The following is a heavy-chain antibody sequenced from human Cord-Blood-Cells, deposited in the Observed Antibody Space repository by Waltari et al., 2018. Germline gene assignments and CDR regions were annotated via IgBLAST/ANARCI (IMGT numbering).Heavy chain of an antibody. Sequence: FGTANYAQKFQGRVTITADESTSTAYMELSSLRSEDTAVYYCAREGGSYYYWGQGTLVTVSS. CDR3: AREGGSYYY. D-gene: IGHD1-26*01. CDR2: FGTA. J-gene: IGHJ4*02. V-gene: IGHV1-69*01.